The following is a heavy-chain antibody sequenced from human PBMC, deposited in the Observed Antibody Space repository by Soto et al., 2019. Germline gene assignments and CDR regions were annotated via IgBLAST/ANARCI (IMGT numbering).Heavy chain of an antibody. CDR1: GYTFTSYG. Sequence: QVQLVQSGAEVKKPGASVKVSCKASGYTFTSYGISWVRQAPGQGLEWMGWISAYNGNTNYAQKLQGRVTMTTDTSTSTAYMELRSLRSDDTAVYYCAGASSSWHSRYYGMDVWGQGTTFTVSS. J-gene: IGHJ6*02. V-gene: IGHV1-18*01. D-gene: IGHD6-13*01. CDR3: AGASSSWHSRYYGMDV. CDR2: ISAYNGNT.